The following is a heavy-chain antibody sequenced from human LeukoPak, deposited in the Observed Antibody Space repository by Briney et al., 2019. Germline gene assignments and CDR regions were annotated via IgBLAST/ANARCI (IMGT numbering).Heavy chain of an antibody. J-gene: IGHJ6*03. D-gene: IGHD1-1*01. CDR3: ARGQRARGYYYYYMDV. Sequence: GGSLRLSCVASGFSFSKYSMNWVRQAPGKGLEWVSSMSISTSTFTYYADSVKGRFTISRDNAKNTLYLQMNSLRAEDTAVYYCARGQRARGYYYYYMDVWGKGTTGTVSS. V-gene: IGHV3-21*01. CDR1: GFSFSKYS. CDR2: MSISTSTFT.